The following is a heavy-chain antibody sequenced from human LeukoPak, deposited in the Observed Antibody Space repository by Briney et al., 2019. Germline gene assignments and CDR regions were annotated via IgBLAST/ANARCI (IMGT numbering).Heavy chain of an antibody. D-gene: IGHD3-10*01. V-gene: IGHV5-51*01. CDR3: ARFSTVRDNWFDP. Sequence: PGESLKISCKGSGYSFTTYWIGWVRQMPGKGLEWMGIIYPGDSDTRYSPSFQGQVTISVDKSISTAYLQWSSLKASDTATYYCARFSTVRDNWFDPWGQGTLVTVSS. CDR1: GYSFTTYW. CDR2: IYPGDSDT. J-gene: IGHJ5*02.